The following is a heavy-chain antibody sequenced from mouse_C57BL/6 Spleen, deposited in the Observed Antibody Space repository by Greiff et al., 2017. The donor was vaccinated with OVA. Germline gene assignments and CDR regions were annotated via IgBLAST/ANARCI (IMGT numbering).Heavy chain of an antibody. J-gene: IGHJ1*03. Sequence: VQLQQSGPELVKPGASVKISCKASGYAFSSSWMNWVKQRPGKGLEWIGRIYPGDGDTNYNGKFKGKATLTADKSSSTAYMQLSSLTSEESAVCLCARRLDWYFDVWGTGTTLTVSS. CDR1: GYAFSSSW. CDR2: IYPGDGDT. CDR3: ARRLDWYFDV. V-gene: IGHV1-82*01. D-gene: IGHD2-2*01.